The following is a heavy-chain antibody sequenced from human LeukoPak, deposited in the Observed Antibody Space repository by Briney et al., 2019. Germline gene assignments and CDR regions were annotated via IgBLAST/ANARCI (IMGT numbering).Heavy chain of an antibody. CDR2: IKQDGSEK. D-gene: IGHD6-13*01. Sequence: PGRSLRLSCAASGFTFSSYGMHWVRRAPGKGLEWVANIKQDGSEKYYVDSVKGRFTISRHNSKNTLYLQMNSLRAEDTAVYYCAKGSSSSRPYYFDYWGQGTLVTVSS. V-gene: IGHV3-7*03. CDR1: GFTFSSYG. J-gene: IGHJ4*02. CDR3: AKGSSSSRPYYFDY.